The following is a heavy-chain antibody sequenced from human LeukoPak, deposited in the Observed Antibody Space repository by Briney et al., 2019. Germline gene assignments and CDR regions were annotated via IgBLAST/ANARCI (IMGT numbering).Heavy chain of an antibody. CDR2: IYYSGST. D-gene: IGHD3-16*01. Sequence: SETLSLTCTVSGGSISSSSYYWGWIRQPPGKGLEWIGSIYYSGSTYYNPSLKSRVTISVDTSKNQFSLKLSSVTAADTTVYYCARHGGTPYWFDPWGQGTLVTVSS. CDR1: GGSISSSSYY. CDR3: ARHGGTPYWFDP. J-gene: IGHJ5*02. V-gene: IGHV4-39*01.